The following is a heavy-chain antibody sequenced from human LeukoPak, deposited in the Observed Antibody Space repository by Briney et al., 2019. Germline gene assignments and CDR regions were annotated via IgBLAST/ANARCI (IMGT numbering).Heavy chain of an antibody. D-gene: IGHD2-2*01. CDR2: INHSGST. Sequence: SETLSLTCAVYGGSFSGYYWSWIRQSPGKGLEWIGEINHSGSTNYNPSLKSRVTISVDTSKNQFSPKLSSVTAADTAVYYCASVNRYCSSTSCLYRGKYYYYYMDVWGKGTTVTVSS. J-gene: IGHJ6*03. CDR3: ASVNRYCSSTSCLYRGKYYYYYMDV. V-gene: IGHV4-34*01. CDR1: GGSFSGYY.